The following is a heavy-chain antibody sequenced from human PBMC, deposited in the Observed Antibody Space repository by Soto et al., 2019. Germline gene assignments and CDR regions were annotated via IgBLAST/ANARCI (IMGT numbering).Heavy chain of an antibody. V-gene: IGHV3-33*01. J-gene: IGHJ1*01. CDR2: IWYDGSNK. CDR1: GFTFSSYG. Sequence: GGSLRLSCAASGFTFSSYGMHWVRQAPGKGLEWVAVIWYDGSNKYYADSVKGRFTISRDNSKNTLYLQMNSLRAEDTAVYYCAREGSGSYYSPSVAEYFQHWGQGTLVTVSS. CDR3: AREGSGSYYSPSVAEYFQH. D-gene: IGHD1-26*01.